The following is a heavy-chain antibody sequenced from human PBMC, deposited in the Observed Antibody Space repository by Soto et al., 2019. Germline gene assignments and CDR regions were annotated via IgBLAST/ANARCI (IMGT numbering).Heavy chain of an antibody. D-gene: IGHD2-15*01. Sequence: QEQLVQSGAEEKKPGASVKVSCKASGYTFSAYYMHWVRQAPGQGLEWMGWFNPNSGGTKYAQKCQGRVTMTRDTSMTTASMELSRLRSDDTAVYYCARDRGSVAWDYYCGFDLWGPGTTVTVSS. V-gene: IGHV1-2*02. CDR3: ARDRGSVAWDYYCGFDL. CDR2: FNPNSGGT. CDR1: GYTFSAYY. J-gene: IGHJ6*02.